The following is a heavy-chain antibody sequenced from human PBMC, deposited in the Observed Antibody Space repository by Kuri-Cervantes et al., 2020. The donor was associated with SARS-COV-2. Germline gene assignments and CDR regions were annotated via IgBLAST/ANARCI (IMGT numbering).Heavy chain of an antibody. J-gene: IGHJ6*02. CDR3: ARGWDYGSGSYYPRGDYGMDV. Sequence: ESLKISCTVSGGSISSYYWSWIRQPPGKGLEWIGYIYYSGSTNYNPSLKSRVTISVDTSKNQFSLKLSSVTAADTAVYYCARGWDYGSGSYYPRGDYGMDVWGQGTTVTVYS. CDR2: IYYSGST. CDR1: GGSISSYY. D-gene: IGHD3-10*01. V-gene: IGHV4-59*01.